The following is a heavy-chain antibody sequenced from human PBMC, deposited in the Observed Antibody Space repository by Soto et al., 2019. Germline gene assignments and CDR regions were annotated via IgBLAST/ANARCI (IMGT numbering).Heavy chain of an antibody. CDR2: IYHSGTT. J-gene: IGHJ3*01. CDR3: ATSSWFSIDA. V-gene: IGHV4-4*02. CDR1: SDSIDSSTW. Sequence: PSETLSLTCDVSSDSIDSSTWWSWVRQPPGKGLEWIGEIYHSGTTNYNPSLTSQAAMSVDKSTKQFSLKLTSVTAADTAVYYCATSSWFSIDAWGQGTMVTVSS. D-gene: IGHD6-13*01.